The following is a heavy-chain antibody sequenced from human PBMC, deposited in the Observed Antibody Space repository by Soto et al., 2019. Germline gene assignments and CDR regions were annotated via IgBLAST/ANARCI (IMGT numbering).Heavy chain of an antibody. J-gene: IGHJ6*02. CDR3: ARELYGDYFYYAMDV. CDR1: GFTFSGYS. V-gene: IGHV3-21*06. Sequence: EVQLVESGGGLVQPGGSLRLSCAASGFTFSGYSMNWVRQAPGKGLEWVSSITSTGIYTYYADSVKGRFTISRDNAKNSLYLQMNSLRGEDTAIYYCARELYGDYFYYAMDVWGQGTTVTVSS. CDR2: ITSTGIYT. D-gene: IGHD2-8*01.